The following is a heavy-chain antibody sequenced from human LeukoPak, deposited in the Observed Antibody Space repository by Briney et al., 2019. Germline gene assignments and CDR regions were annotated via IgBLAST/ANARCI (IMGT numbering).Heavy chain of an antibody. CDR3: ARGHREWSLGFDY. Sequence: SQTLSLTCTVSGGSISSGSYYWSWIRQPPGKGLEWIGYIYYSGSTNYNPSLKSRVTISVDTSKNQFSLKLSSVTAADTAVYYCARGHREWSLGFDYWGQGTLVTVSS. CDR1: GGSISSGSYY. V-gene: IGHV4-61*01. D-gene: IGHD3-3*01. CDR2: IYYSGST. J-gene: IGHJ4*02.